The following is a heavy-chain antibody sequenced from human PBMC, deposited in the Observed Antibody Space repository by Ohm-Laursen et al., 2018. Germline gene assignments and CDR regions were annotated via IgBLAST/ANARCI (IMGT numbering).Heavy chain of an antibody. CDR2: IKSKTDGGTT. Sequence: GSLRLSCAASGFTFSSLAMSWVRQAPGKGLEWVGRIKSKTDGGTTDYAAPVKGRFTISRDDSKNTLYLQMNSLKTEDTAVYYCTTLSTMIVVGNYYYYGMDVWGQGTTVTVSS. CDR1: GFTFSSLA. J-gene: IGHJ6*02. V-gene: IGHV3-15*01. CDR3: TTLSTMIVVGNYYYYGMDV. D-gene: IGHD3-22*01.